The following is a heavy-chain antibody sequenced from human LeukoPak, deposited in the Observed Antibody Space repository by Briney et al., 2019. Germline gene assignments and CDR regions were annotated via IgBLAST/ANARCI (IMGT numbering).Heavy chain of an antibody. CDR3: ARGRLDYYMDV. D-gene: IGHD3-3*01. CDR1: GFIFSSYS. CDR2: IAISGSTI. Sequence: GGSLRLSCAASGFIFSSYSMSWVRQAPGKGLEWVSHIAISGSTISYADSVKGRFTISRDNAKNSLYLQMNSLTADDTAVYYCARGRLDYYMDVWGKGTTVAVSS. J-gene: IGHJ6*03. V-gene: IGHV3-48*04.